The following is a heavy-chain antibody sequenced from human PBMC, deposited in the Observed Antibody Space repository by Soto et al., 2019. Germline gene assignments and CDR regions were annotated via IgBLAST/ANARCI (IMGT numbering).Heavy chain of an antibody. CDR3: ARDKGSGWTSG. D-gene: IGHD6-19*01. V-gene: IGHV4-31*03. CDR2: IYYSGST. CDR1: GGSISSGGYY. Sequence: QVQLQESGPGLVKPSQTLSLTCTVSGGSISSGGYYWSWIRQHPGKGLEWIGYIYYSGSTYYNPSLKSRVTISVDTAKSRFSLKMSSVTAADTAVYYCARDKGSGWTSGWGKGTLVTVSS. J-gene: IGHJ4*02.